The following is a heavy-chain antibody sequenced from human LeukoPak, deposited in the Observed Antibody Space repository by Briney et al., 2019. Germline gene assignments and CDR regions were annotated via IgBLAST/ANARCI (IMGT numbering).Heavy chain of an antibody. CDR2: INHSGST. Sequence: SETLSLTCAVYGGSFGGYYWSWIRQPPGKGLEWIGEINHSGSTNYNPSLKSRVTISVDTSKNQFSLKLSSVTAADTAVYYCARDYGGNGGMDVWGKGTTVTVSS. D-gene: IGHD4-23*01. CDR3: ARDYGGNGGMDV. CDR1: GGSFGGYY. J-gene: IGHJ6*03. V-gene: IGHV4-34*01.